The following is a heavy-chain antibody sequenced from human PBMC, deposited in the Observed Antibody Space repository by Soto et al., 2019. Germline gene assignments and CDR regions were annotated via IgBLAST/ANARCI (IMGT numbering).Heavy chain of an antibody. CDR2: ISGSGGST. CDR1: GFTFSSYA. CDR3: AKSGSIVVVPAAMYDY. Sequence: GGSLRLSCAASGFTFSSYAMSWVRQAPGKGLEWVSAISGSGGSTYYADSVKGRFTISRDNSKNTLYLQMNSLRAEDTAVYYCAKSGSIVVVPAAMYDYWGQGTLVTVSS. V-gene: IGHV3-23*01. J-gene: IGHJ4*02. D-gene: IGHD2-2*01.